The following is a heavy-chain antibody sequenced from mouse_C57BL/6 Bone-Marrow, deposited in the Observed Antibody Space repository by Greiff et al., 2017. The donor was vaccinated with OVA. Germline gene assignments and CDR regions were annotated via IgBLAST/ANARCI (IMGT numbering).Heavy chain of an antibody. Sequence: EVQLVESGAELVRPGSSVKMSCKTSGYTFTSYGINWVKQRPGQGLEWLGYIYIGNGYTEYNEKVKGKATLTSDTSSSTAYMQLSSLTSEDSAIYVCAHLLPYYYAMDYWGQGTSVTVSS. D-gene: IGHD6-1*01. CDR3: AHLLPYYYAMDY. CDR1: GYTFTSYG. V-gene: IGHV1-58*01. J-gene: IGHJ4*01. CDR2: IYIGNGYT.